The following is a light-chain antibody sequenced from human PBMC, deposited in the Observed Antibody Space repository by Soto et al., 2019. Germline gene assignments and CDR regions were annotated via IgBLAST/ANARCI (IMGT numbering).Light chain of an antibody. Sequence: QSALTQPASVSGSPGQSITISCTGTSSDVGAYSYVSWYQQHPGKAPKLIIYDVSNRPSGVSNRFSGSKSGNTASLTISGLQAEDEADYYCSSYTSSITLVFSGGTKLTVL. V-gene: IGLV2-14*01. CDR3: SSYTSSITLV. CDR1: SSDVGAYSY. J-gene: IGLJ2*01. CDR2: DVS.